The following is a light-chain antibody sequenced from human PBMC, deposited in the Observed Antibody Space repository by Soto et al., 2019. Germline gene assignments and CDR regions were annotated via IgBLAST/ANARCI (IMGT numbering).Light chain of an antibody. J-gene: IGKJ4*01. V-gene: IGKV3-11*01. CDR2: DAS. Sequence: EIVLTQSPATLSLSPGERVTLSCRASQSVSSYLAWYQQKPGQAPRLLIYDASNRATGIPARFSGSGSGTDFTLTISSLEPEDFPVYYCQQRSNWRVTFGGGTKVEIK. CDR1: QSVSSY. CDR3: QQRSNWRVT.